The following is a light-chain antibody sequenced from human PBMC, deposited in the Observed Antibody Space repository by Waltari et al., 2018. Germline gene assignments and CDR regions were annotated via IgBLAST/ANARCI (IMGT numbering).Light chain of an antibody. Sequence: EILMTQFPTTLSVSPGERATLSCRASQSISNKLVWYQQKPGQAPRPLIHGPSPRATGNPARFSGSGSGTEFTLTISSLQSEDFAVYYCQQYDNWPLTFGGGTKVEIK. CDR1: QSISNK. CDR3: QQYDNWPLT. CDR2: GPS. J-gene: IGKJ4*01. V-gene: IGKV3-15*01.